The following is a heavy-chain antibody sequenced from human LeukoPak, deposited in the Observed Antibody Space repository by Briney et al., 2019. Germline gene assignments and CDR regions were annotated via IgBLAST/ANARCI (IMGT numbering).Heavy chain of an antibody. Sequence: SVKVSCKASGGTFSSYAISWVRQAPGQGLEWMGGVIPIFCTANYAQKFQGRVTITADESTSTAYMELSSLRSEDTAVYYCARETIQLERRNWFDPWGQGTLVTVSS. J-gene: IGHJ5*02. D-gene: IGHD1-1*01. CDR3: ARETIQLERRNWFDP. CDR1: GGTFSSYA. V-gene: IGHV1-69*13. CDR2: VIPIFCTA.